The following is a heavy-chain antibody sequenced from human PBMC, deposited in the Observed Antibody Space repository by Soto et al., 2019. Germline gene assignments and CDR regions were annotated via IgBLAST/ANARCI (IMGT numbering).Heavy chain of an antibody. Sequence: ASVKVSCKASGYTFTTYSMHWLRQSPGQRLEWMGWIHAGNGNTEHSQKFQGRVTITRDTSASTAYLELGSLRSEDTAVYYCARAACSSTSCYNYYAYGMDVWGRGTAVTVSS. V-gene: IGHV1-3*01. CDR1: GYTFTTYS. CDR3: ARAACSSTSCYNYYAYGMDV. D-gene: IGHD2-2*01. J-gene: IGHJ6*02. CDR2: IHAGNGNT.